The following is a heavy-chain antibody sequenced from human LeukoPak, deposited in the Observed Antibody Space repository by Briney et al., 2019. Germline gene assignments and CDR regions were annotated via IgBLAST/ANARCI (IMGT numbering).Heavy chain of an antibody. CDR2: IIPIFGTA. CDR3: ARDRNWNELDY. V-gene: IGHV1-69*05. D-gene: IGHD1-1*01. Sequence: SVKVSCKASGGTFSSYAISWVRQAPGQELEWMGRIIPIFGTANYAQKFQGRVTITTDESTSTAYMELSSLRSEDTAVYYCARDRNWNELDYWGQGTLVTVSS. CDR1: GGTFSSYA. J-gene: IGHJ4*02.